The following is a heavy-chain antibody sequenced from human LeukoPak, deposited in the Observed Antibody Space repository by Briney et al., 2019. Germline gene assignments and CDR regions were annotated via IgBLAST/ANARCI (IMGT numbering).Heavy chain of an antibody. CDR3: GRAAFYGSGSYRAHIDY. V-gene: IGHV3-74*01. D-gene: IGHD3-10*01. J-gene: IGHJ4*02. Sequence: PGGSLRLSCAASGFTFSSYWMHWVRQAPGKGLVWVSRINSDGSSTSYADSVKGRFTISRDNAKNTLYLQMNSLRAEDTAVYYCGRAAFYGSGSYRAHIDYWGQGTLVTVSS. CDR2: INSDGSST. CDR1: GFTFSSYW.